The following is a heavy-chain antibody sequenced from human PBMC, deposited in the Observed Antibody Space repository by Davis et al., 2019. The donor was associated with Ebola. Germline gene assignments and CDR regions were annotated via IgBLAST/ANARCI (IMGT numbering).Heavy chain of an antibody. CDR3: AKSDIAAAPGRYWYFDL. Sequence: GESLKISCAASGFTLSSYWMSWVRQAPGKGLEWVANIKQDGSEKYYVDSVKGRFTISRDNAKTSLYLQMNSLRAEDTAVYYCAKSDIAAAPGRYWYFDLWGRGTLVTVSS. J-gene: IGHJ2*01. CDR1: GFTLSSYW. CDR2: IKQDGSEK. V-gene: IGHV3-7*03. D-gene: IGHD6-13*01.